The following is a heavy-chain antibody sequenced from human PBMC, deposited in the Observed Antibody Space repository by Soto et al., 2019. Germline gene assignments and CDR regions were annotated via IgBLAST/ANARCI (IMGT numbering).Heavy chain of an antibody. D-gene: IGHD1-7*01. V-gene: IGHV2-5*01. J-gene: IGHJ5*02. CDR1: GFSLSTSGVG. CDR3: AHRRQTGTTSDWFDP. Sequence: SGPTLVNPTQTLTLTCTFSGFSLSTSGVGVGWIRQPPGKALEWLALIYWNDDKRYSPSLKSRLTITKDTSKNQVVLTMTNMDPVDTATYYCAHRRQTGTTSDWFDPWGQGTLVTVSS. CDR2: IYWNDDK.